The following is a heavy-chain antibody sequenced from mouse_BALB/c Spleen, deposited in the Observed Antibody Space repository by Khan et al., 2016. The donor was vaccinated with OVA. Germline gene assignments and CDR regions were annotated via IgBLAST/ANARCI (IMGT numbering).Heavy chain of an antibody. Sequence: QVQLQQSGAELARPGALVKLSCKASGYTFTSNWVQWVKQRPGQGLECIGTIYPGDGDTRYTQKFKDKATLTAAKSSSTAYMQLRSLASEDSAVYSCGRLVLYSDSYYFDYWGQGTTLTVSS. V-gene: IGHV1-87*01. D-gene: IGHD2-4*01. CDR1: GYTFTSNW. J-gene: IGHJ2*01. CDR2: IYPGDGDT. CDR3: GRLVLYSDSYYFDY.